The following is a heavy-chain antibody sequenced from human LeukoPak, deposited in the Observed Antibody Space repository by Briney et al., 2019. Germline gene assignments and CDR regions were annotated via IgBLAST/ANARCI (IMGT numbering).Heavy chain of an antibody. CDR1: GGSISSYY. D-gene: IGHD6-19*01. Sequence: SETLSLTCTVSGGSISSYYWSWIRQPPGKGLEWIGYIYYSGSTNYNPSLKSRVTISVDTSKNQFSLKLSSVTAADTAVYYCARAVAGSGYLDYWGQGTLVTVSS. CDR3: ARAVAGSGYLDY. V-gene: IGHV4-59*01. J-gene: IGHJ4*02. CDR2: IYYSGST.